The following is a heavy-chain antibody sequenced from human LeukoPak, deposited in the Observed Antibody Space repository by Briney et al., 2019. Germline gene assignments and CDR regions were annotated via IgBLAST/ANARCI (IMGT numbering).Heavy chain of an antibody. Sequence: SSQTLSLTCTVSGGSISSADYNWSWIRQPPGKGLEWIGYIYYSGSTYYNPSLKSRVTISADTSKNQFSLKLSSVTAADTAVYYCARACSSTTCYGAFDMWGQGTMVTVSS. J-gene: IGHJ3*02. CDR3: ARACSSTTCYGAFDM. D-gene: IGHD2-2*01. CDR1: GGSISSADYN. CDR2: IYYSGST. V-gene: IGHV4-30-4*08.